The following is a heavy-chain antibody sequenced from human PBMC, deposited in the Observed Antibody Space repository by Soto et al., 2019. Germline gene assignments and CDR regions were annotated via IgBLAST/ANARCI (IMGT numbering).Heavy chain of an antibody. CDR1: GFAFSSYP. J-gene: IGHJ4*02. D-gene: IGHD3-10*01. V-gene: IGHV3-30-3*01. CDR2: LSYNGNNH. CDR3: ARDLRHSYGSGRVDY. Sequence: QVQLVESGGGVVQPGRSLRLSCAASGFAFSSYPLHWVRRAPGKGLEWVAVLSYNGNNHYYADSVKGRFTISRDKSKNTVYLQMDSLRSEDTAVYYCARDLRHSYGSGRVDYWGQGTLVTVSS.